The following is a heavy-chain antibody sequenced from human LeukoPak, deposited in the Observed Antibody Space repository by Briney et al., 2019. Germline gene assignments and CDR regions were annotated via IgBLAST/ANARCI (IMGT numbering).Heavy chain of an antibody. CDR2: IYPGDSDT. D-gene: IGHD3-10*01. V-gene: IGHV5-51*01. Sequence: GESLKISCKGSGYSFTSYWIAWVRQMPGKGVEWMGIIYPGDSDTRYNPSFQGQVIISADKSISTAYLQWSSLKASDTAMYYCARQTTNFYGSGSYVYWGQGTLVTVSS. CDR3: ARQTTNFYGSGSYVY. J-gene: IGHJ4*02. CDR1: GYSFTSYW.